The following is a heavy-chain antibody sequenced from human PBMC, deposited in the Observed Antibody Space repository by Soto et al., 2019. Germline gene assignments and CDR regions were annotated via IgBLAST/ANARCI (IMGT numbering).Heavy chain of an antibody. CDR2: IWYDGSNK. Sequence: QVQLVESGGGVVQPGRSLRLSCAASGFTFSSYGMHWVRQAPGKGLEWVAVIWYDGSNKYYADSVKGRFTISRDNSKNTLYLQMNSLRAEDTAVYYCARRPQRRYYDSSGYQYYYYGMDVWGQGTTVTVSS. CDR3: ARRPQRRYYDSSGYQYYYYGMDV. J-gene: IGHJ6*02. V-gene: IGHV3-33*01. CDR1: GFTFSSYG. D-gene: IGHD3-22*01.